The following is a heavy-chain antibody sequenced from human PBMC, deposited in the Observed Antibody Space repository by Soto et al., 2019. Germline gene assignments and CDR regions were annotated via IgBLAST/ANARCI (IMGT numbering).Heavy chain of an antibody. V-gene: IGHV3-7*01. D-gene: IGHD6-19*01. J-gene: IGHJ4*01. CDR3: ARVAYNNGWIFYY. CDR2: IKQDGSEK. Sequence: EVQLVESGGDLVQPGGSLRLSCAASGFTFSSYWMSWVRQAPGKGLEWVANIKQDGSEKYYMESMKGRFTMSRDNAKNSLYLQRNSLRAEDTAVYFCARVAYNNGWIFYYWGQGTLVTVSS. CDR1: GFTFSSYW.